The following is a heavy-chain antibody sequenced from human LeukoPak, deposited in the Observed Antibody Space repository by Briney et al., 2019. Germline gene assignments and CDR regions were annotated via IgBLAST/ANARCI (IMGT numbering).Heavy chain of an antibody. CDR2: IWYDGSNK. CDR1: GFTFSSYG. CDR3: ARDVSYGYVDY. Sequence: TGGSLRLSCAASGFTFSSYGMHWVRQAPGKGLEWVAVIWYDGSNKYYADSVKGRFTISRDNSKNTLYLQMNSLRAEDTAVYYCARDVSYGYVDYWGQGTLVTVSS. D-gene: IGHD5-18*01. J-gene: IGHJ4*02. V-gene: IGHV3-33*08.